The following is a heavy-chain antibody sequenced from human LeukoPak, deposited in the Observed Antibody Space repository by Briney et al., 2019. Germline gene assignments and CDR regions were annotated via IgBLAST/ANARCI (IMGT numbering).Heavy chain of an antibody. V-gene: IGHV3-23*01. Sequence: GGSLRLPCAASGFRFSNYAMNWVRQAPGKGLEWVSVIIASSGSTFYADSVKGRFTISRDTSKNTLYLQMNSLRDEDTAVYYCAKGGYDYVEIGYFDYWGQGTLVTVSS. CDR1: GFRFSNYA. D-gene: IGHD5-12*01. CDR2: IIASSGST. CDR3: AKGGYDYVEIGYFDY. J-gene: IGHJ4*02.